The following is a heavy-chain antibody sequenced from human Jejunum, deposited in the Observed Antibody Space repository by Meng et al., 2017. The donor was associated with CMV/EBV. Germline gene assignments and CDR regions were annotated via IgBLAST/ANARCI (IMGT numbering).Heavy chain of an antibody. J-gene: IGHJ3*02. CDR1: FIFNHLA. CDR2: LVVIVGVT. D-gene: IGHD5/OR15-5a*01. Sequence: FIFNHLALNWFRQAPGKGLGWVSGLVVIVGVTCYADSVKGRCTVSGDISKNTLYLQINSLRAENTAVYYCAKDRYSVYAPFDTLDIWGQGTKVTVSS. V-gene: IGHV3-23*01. CDR3: AKDRYSVYAPFDTLDI.